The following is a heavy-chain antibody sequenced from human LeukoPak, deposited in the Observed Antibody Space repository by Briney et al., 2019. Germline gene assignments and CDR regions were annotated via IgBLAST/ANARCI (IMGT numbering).Heavy chain of an antibody. J-gene: IGHJ4*02. CDR3: AKDDRRYCSGGSCYDLGY. V-gene: IGHV3-30*18. CDR1: GFTFSSYG. CDR2: ISYDGSNK. Sequence: GGSLRLSCAASGFTFSSYGMHWVRQAPGKGLGWVAVISYDGSNKYYADSVKGRFTISRDNSKNTLYLQMNSLRAEDTAVYYCAKDDRRYCSGGSCYDLGYWGQGTLVTVSS. D-gene: IGHD2-15*01.